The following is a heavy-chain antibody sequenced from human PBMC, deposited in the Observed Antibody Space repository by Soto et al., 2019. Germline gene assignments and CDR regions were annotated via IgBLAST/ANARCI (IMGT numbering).Heavy chain of an antibody. V-gene: IGHV1-18*01. J-gene: IGHJ5*02. CDR3: ARVVPGAEAWFGP. CDR1: GYTFSNYC. Sequence: ASVKVSCKTSGYTFSNYCITWVRQAPGRPLEWLGWISLYSDGTNYAQKFQGRVSMTTDTSTTTAYMELRSLRSDDTAVYYCARVVPGAEAWFGPWGQGTLVTVSS. D-gene: IGHD2-2*01. CDR2: ISLYSDGT.